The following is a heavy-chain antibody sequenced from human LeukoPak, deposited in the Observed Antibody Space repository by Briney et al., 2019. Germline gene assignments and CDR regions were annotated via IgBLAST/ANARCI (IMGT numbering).Heavy chain of an antibody. V-gene: IGHV3-48*01. CDR2: ISSSSTVI. Sequence: PGGSLRLSCAVSGFTFSSYSLNWVRHAPGKGPEWLSYISSSSTVIYYADSVKGRFTISRDNAKNSLYLQMNSLRAEDTAVYYCARRSTGVYYFVYWGQGTLGTVSS. J-gene: IGHJ4*02. CDR1: GFTFSSYS. D-gene: IGHD2-8*01. CDR3: ARRSTGVYYFVY.